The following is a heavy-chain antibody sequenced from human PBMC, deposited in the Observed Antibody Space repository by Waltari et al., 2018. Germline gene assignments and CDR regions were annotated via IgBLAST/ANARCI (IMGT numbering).Heavy chain of an antibody. D-gene: IGHD3-22*01. CDR2: INSDGSSS. J-gene: IGHJ4*02. CDR1: GFSFSSYW. V-gene: IGHV3-74*01. Sequence: EVQLVESGGGFVQPGGSLRLSCAPSGFSFSSYWMHWVGQAPGKGLVWVSRINSDGSSSSHADSVKGRFTISRDNAKNTLYLQMNSLRVEDTAVYYCARDDSTGYSYFDYWGQGTLVTVSS. CDR3: ARDDSTGYSYFDY.